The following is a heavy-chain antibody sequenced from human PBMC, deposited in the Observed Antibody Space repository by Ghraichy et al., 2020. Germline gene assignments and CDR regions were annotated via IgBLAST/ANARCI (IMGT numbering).Heavy chain of an antibody. CDR2: ISSSSSTI. Sequence: GGSLRLSCAASGFTFSSYSMNWVRQAPGKGLEWVSYISSSSSTIYYADSVKGRFTISRDNAKNSLYLQMNSLRDEDTAVYYCAREPVGSYGYDLGYYYGVDVWGQGTTVTVSS. CDR3: AREPVGSYGYDLGYYYGVDV. CDR1: GFTFSSYS. J-gene: IGHJ6*02. D-gene: IGHD5-18*01. V-gene: IGHV3-48*02.